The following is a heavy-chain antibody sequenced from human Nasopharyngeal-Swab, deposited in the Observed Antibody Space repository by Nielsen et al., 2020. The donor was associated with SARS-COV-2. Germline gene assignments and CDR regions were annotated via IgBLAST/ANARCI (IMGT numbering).Heavy chain of an antibody. CDR2: IYHRGTS. D-gene: IGHD2-15*01. J-gene: IGHJ4*02. CDR1: GASIISGTYY. CDR3: ARQSSWWAALDY. Sequence: SETLSLTCAVSGASIISGTYYWSWIRQPPGKGLEWIGYIYHRGTSYYNPTLKTRVTISLDTSKNQVSLKLTSLTPADTAMYYCARQSSWWAALDYWGQGSLVTVSS. V-gene: IGHV4-30-4*01.